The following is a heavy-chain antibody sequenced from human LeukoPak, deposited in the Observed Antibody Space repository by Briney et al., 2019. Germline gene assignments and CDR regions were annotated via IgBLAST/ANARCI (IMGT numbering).Heavy chain of an antibody. J-gene: IGHJ4*02. CDR2: IYYSGST. D-gene: IGHD2-2*01. V-gene: IGHV4-59*01. CDR3: ARIRPNTSTWYFDY. Sequence: SETLSLTCTVSGGSIGNYYWTWIRQPPGKGLEWIGYIYYSGSTYYNPSLKSRVTISVDTSKNQLSLKVTSVTAADTAVYYCARIRPNTSTWYFDYWGQGTLVAVSS. CDR1: GGSIGNYY.